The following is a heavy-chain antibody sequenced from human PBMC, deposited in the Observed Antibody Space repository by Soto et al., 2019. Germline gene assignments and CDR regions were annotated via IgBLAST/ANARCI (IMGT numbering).Heavy chain of an antibody. CDR2: VIATGGST. D-gene: IGHD3-16*01. CDR3: ATFLGARDL. CDR1: GFTFSNYA. J-gene: IGHJ2*01. V-gene: IGHV3-23*04. Sequence: EVHLVESGGGLVQPGGSLRLSCAASGFTFSNYAMSWVRQAPGKGPEWVSVVIATGGSTDYADSVKGRFSISRDNSKNTLYLQMNSLRVEDTAVYYCATFLGARDLWGRGTLVTVSS.